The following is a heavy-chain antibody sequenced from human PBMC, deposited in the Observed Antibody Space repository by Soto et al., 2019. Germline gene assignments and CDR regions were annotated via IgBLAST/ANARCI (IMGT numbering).Heavy chain of an antibody. D-gene: IGHD2-15*01. CDR1: GGNFNSYT. Sequence: QVQLVQSGTEVKKPGTSVKVSCKASGGNFNSYTINWVRQAPGQGLEFMGGIIPIFGTANYAPKFQGRVTFTAETATNTAYMELSSLRSADTAVYFCSRDAVAASGTNDWGQGTLVTVSS. CDR3: SRDAVAASGTND. V-gene: IGHV1-69*06. J-gene: IGHJ4*02. CDR2: IIPIFGTA.